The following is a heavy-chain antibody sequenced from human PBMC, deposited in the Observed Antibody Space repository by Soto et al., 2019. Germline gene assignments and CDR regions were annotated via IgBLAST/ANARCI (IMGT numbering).Heavy chain of an antibody. CDR2: IYYSGST. D-gene: IGHD1-26*01. CDR3: ARHGQREDGMDV. J-gene: IGHJ6*02. V-gene: IGHV4-39*01. CDR1: GGSISSSSYY. Sequence: SETLSLTCTVSGGSISSSSYYCGWIRQPPGKGLEWIGSIYYSGSTYYNPSLKSRVTISVDTSKNQFSLKVSSVTAADTAVYYCARHGQREDGMDVWGQGTTVTVSS.